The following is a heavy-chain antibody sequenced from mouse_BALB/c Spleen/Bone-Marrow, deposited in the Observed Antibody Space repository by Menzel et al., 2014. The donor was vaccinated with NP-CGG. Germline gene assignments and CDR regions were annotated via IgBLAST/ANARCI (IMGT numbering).Heavy chain of an antibody. V-gene: IGHV5-6*02. D-gene: IGHD2-10*02. CDR3: ASRGYDNSYWYFGV. CDR1: GYTFSTYA. Sequence: EVKVVESGEDLVKPGGSLNLSCEGSGYTFSTYAMHWVGQTQAKRREWVEPISSGGGQTYYKESLKGESTMSGDNAKNSXFXXMXXLKSEDTAIYFCASRGYDNSYWYFGVWGAGTTVTVSS. CDR2: ISSGGGQT. J-gene: IGHJ1*01.